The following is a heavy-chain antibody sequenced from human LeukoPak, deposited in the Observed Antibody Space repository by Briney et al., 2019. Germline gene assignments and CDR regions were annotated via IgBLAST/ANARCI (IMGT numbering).Heavy chain of an antibody. V-gene: IGHV1-18*01. Sequence: ASVKVSCKASGYTFTSYGISWVRQAPGQGLEWMGWISAYNGNTNYAQKLQGRVTMTTDTSTSTAYMELRSLRSDDTAVYYCARGDYGDHWGAPFYWGQGTLVTVSS. CDR1: GYTFTSYG. D-gene: IGHD4-17*01. CDR3: ARGDYGDHWGAPFY. CDR2: ISAYNGNT. J-gene: IGHJ4*02.